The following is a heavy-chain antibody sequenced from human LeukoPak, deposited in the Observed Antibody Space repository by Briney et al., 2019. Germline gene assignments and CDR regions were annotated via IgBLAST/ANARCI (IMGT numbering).Heavy chain of an antibody. CDR2: MNPDTGNT. CDR1: GYTFSAYD. D-gene: IGHD3-22*01. Sequence: GASVKVSCKASGYTFSAYDINWVRQDAGQGLEWIGWMNPDTGNTGCAQKFQGRVTMTRDTSKSTAYMELNSLRSEDTAVYYCARLSDTPAYYYSSGYYHIRYWGQGTLLTVSS. CDR3: ARLSDTPAYYYSSGYYHIRY. J-gene: IGHJ4*02. V-gene: IGHV1-8*01.